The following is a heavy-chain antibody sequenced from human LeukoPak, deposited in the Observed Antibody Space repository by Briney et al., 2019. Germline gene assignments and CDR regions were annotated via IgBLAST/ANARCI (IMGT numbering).Heavy chain of an antibody. V-gene: IGHV1-24*01. J-gene: IGHJ4*02. CDR2: FDPEDGET. D-gene: IGHD6-13*01. Sequence: ASVKVSCKVSGYTLTELSMHWVRQAPGEGLEWMGGFDPEDGETIYAQKFQGRVTMTEDTSTDTAYMELSSLRSEDTAVYYCATGPYSSSSFDYWGQGTLVTVSS. CDR1: GYTLTELS. CDR3: ATGPYSSSSFDY.